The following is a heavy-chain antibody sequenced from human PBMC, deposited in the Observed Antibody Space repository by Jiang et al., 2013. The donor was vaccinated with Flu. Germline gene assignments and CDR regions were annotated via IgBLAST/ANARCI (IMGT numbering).Heavy chain of an antibody. CDR1: GGTFSSYA. V-gene: IGHV1-69*04. J-gene: IGHJ4*02. Sequence: GAEVKKPGSSVKVSCKASGGTFSSYAISWVRQAPGQGLEWMGRIIPILGIANYAQKFQGRVTITADKSTSTAYMELSSLRSEDTAVYYCARGTRDYVFDYWAREPWSPSPQ. D-gene: IGHD3-16*01. CDR2: IIPILGIA. CDR3: ARGTRDYVFDY.